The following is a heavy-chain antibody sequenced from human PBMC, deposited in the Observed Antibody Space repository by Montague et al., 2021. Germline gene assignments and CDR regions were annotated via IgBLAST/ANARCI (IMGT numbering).Heavy chain of an antibody. CDR1: GFTFSNYW. CDR2: IKYDGSRT. Sequence: SLRLSCAASGFTFSNYWMHWVRQAPGKGLVWVSHIKYDGSRTGYADSVKGRLTISRDNAKNTLYLQMNSLRVDDTAVYYCARSALAAALDPWGQGTLVTVSS. V-gene: IGHV3-74*01. D-gene: IGHD6-25*01. J-gene: IGHJ5*02. CDR3: ARSALAAALDP.